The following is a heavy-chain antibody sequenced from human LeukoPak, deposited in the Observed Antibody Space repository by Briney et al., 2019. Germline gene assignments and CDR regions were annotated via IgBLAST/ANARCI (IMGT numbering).Heavy chain of an antibody. Sequence: GGSLRLSCAASGFTFSSYSMNWVRQAPGKGLEWVSSISSSSSYIYYADSVKGRFTISRDNAKNSLYLQMNSLRAEDTAVYYCARGAKNYDFWSGYIFDFWGQGTLVTVSS. CDR2: ISSSSSYI. D-gene: IGHD3-3*01. CDR3: ARGAKNYDFWSGYIFDF. CDR1: GFTFSSYS. J-gene: IGHJ4*02. V-gene: IGHV3-21*01.